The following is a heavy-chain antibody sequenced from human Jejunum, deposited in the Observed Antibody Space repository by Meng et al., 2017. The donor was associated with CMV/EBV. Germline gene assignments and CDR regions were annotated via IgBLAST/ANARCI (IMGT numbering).Heavy chain of an antibody. D-gene: IGHD6-6*01. CDR1: RDTPTADF. Sequence: CKASRDTPTADFMFWVRQAPGQGLEWMGWINSHSGATQYAQKFQGRVTMTRDTSISTVYMDLSSLRSDDTADYYCLTYTSSSHSFGPWGQGTLVTVSS. CDR2: INSHSGAT. CDR3: LTYTSSSHSFGP. J-gene: IGHJ5*02. V-gene: IGHV1-2*02.